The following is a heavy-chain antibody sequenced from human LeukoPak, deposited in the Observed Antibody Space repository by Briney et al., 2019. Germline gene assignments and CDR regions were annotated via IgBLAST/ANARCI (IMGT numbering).Heavy chain of an antibody. D-gene: IGHD2-15*01. J-gene: IGHJ6*03. CDR3: ARARIDICSGGSCNLVHDYYYYMDV. V-gene: IGHV4-34*01. CDR2: INHSGSS. Sequence: SETLSLTCTVSGGSISSYYWSWIRQPPGKGLEWIGEINHSGSSNNHPSLKSRVTISVDTSKNQFSLKLSSVTAADTAVYYCARARIDICSGGSCNLVHDYYYYMDVWGKGTTVTVSS. CDR1: GGSISSYY.